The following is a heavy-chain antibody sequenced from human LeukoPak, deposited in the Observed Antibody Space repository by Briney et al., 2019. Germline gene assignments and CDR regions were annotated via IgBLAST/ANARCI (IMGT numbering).Heavy chain of an antibody. V-gene: IGHV1-2*02. D-gene: IGHD4/OR15-4a*01. J-gene: IGHJ4*02. CDR3: ARSSYGGNLGDFDY. CDR1: GYTFTGYY. CDR2: INLNSGGT. Sequence: ASVKVSCKASGYTFTGYYMHWVRQAPGQGLEWMGWINLNSGGTNYAQKFQGRVTMTRDTSISTAYMELSRLRSDDTAVYYCARSSYGGNLGDFDYWGQGTLVTVSS.